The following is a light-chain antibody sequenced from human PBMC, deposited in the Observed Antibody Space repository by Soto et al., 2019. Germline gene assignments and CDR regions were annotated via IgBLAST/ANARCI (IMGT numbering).Light chain of an antibody. V-gene: IGKV1-5*03. CDR1: QSISTW. Sequence: DIQMTQSPSTLSASVGDIVTITCRASQSISTWLAWYQQKAGKAPKLIIYKASSLAGGVPARFSGSGSGTEFNITISSLQPDDFATYYCQQYNTYPLTFGGGTTVDIK. J-gene: IGKJ4*02. CDR2: KAS. CDR3: QQYNTYPLT.